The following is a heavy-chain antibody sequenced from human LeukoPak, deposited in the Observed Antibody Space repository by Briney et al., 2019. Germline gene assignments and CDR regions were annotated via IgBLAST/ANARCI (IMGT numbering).Heavy chain of an antibody. J-gene: IGHJ5*02. Sequence: PSETLSLTCAAYGGSFSGYYWSWIRQPPGKGLEWIGEINHSGSTNYNPSLKSRVTISVDTSKNQFSLKLSSVTAADTAVYYCAVTSEDSGSGSSSKLVSWGQGTLVTVSS. CDR1: GGSFSGYY. CDR3: AVTSEDSGSGSSSKLVS. V-gene: IGHV4-34*01. D-gene: IGHD3-10*01. CDR2: INHSGST.